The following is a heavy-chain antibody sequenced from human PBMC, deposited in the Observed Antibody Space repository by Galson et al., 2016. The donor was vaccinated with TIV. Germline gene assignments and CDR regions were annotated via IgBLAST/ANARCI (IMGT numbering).Heavy chain of an antibody. CDR1: GFTFSGYY. V-gene: IGHV3-11*01. CDR2: ISSSGRII. D-gene: IGHD2-2*02. Sequence: SLRLSCAASGFTFSGYYMSWIRQAPGKGLEWISYISSSGRIIYYADSVKGRFTISRDNAKSSLYLQMNSLRVEDTAVYYCARDCSNTNCYTDPIYFDSWGQGALVTVSS. CDR3: ARDCSNTNCYTDPIYFDS. J-gene: IGHJ4*02.